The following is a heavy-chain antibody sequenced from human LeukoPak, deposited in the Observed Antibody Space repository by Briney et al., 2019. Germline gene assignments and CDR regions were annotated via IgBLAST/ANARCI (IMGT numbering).Heavy chain of an antibody. J-gene: IGHJ5*02. CDR3: ARDREWFDP. Sequence: PGGSLRLSCAASGFTFSNYWMSWVRQAPGKGLEWVANIKQDGSEKYYVDSVKARFTISRDNAKKSLYLQMNSLRAEDTAAYYCARDREWFDPWGQGTLVTVSS. V-gene: IGHV3-7*01. CDR1: GFTFSNYW. CDR2: IKQDGSEK.